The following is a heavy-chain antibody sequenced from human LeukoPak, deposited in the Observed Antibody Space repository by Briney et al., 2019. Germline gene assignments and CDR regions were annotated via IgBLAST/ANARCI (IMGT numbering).Heavy chain of an antibody. CDR1: GFAFSSYG. D-gene: IGHD3-22*01. Sequence: GGSLRLSCAASGFAFSSYGMHWVRQAPGKGLEWVAFIRYDGSNKYYADSVKGRFTISRDNSKNTLYLQMNSLRAEDTAVYYCAKDSALLDCYDSSGYSPRDYWGQGTLVTVSS. CDR2: IRYDGSNK. V-gene: IGHV3-30*02. CDR3: AKDSALLDCYDSSGYSPRDY. J-gene: IGHJ4*02.